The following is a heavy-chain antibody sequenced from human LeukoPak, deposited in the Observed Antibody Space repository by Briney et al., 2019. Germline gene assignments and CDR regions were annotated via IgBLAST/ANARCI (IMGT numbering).Heavy chain of an antibody. CDR3: ATLSSYGDYVGWFDP. V-gene: IGHV1-24*01. Sequence: ASVKVSCKVSGYTLTELSMHWVRQAPGKGLEWMGGFDPEGGETIYAQKFQGRVTMTEDTSTDTAYMELSSLRSEDTAVYYCATLSSYGDYVGWFDPWGQGTLVTVSS. CDR1: GYTLTELS. D-gene: IGHD4-17*01. J-gene: IGHJ5*02. CDR2: FDPEGGET.